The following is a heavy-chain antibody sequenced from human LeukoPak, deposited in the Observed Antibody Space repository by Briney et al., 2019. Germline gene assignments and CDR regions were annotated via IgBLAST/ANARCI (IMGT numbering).Heavy chain of an antibody. CDR1: GGSFSGYH. D-gene: IGHD2-2*01. J-gene: IGHJ5*02. Sequence: SETLSLTCAVYGGSFSGYHWSWIRQPPGKGLEWIGEINHSGSTNYNPSLKSRVTISVDTSKNQFSLKLSSVTAADTAVYYCARGYGDIVVVPAAPGALNWFDPWGQGTLVTVSS. CDR2: INHSGST. CDR3: ARGYGDIVVVPAAPGALNWFDP. V-gene: IGHV4-34*01.